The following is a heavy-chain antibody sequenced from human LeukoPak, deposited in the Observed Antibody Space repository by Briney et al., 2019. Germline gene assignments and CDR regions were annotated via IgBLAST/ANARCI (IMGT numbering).Heavy chain of an antibody. Sequence: GGSLRLSCAASGFTVNSNDMSWVRQAPGKGLGCVSIIYNSGSTFHADSVKGRFTISRDNSKNTLYLQMNSLRAEDAAVYYCARVVDHDYSDYYLDYWGQGTLVTVSS. CDR1: GFTVNSND. J-gene: IGHJ4*02. CDR3: ARVVDHDYSDYYLDY. CDR2: IYNSGST. D-gene: IGHD4-11*01. V-gene: IGHV3-53*01.